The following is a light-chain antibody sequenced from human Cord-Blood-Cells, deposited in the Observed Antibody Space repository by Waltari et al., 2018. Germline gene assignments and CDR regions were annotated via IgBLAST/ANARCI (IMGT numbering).Light chain of an antibody. CDR1: SSDVGGYNY. CDR3: SSYTSSSTRV. J-gene: IGLJ1*01. Sequence: QSALTQPASVSGSPGQSITISCTGTSSDVGGYNYVPWSQQRPGKAPKLMIYDVSKRPSGVSNRFSGSKSGNTASLTISGLQAEDEADYYCSSYTSSSTRVFGTGTKVTVL. V-gene: IGLV2-14*01. CDR2: DVS.